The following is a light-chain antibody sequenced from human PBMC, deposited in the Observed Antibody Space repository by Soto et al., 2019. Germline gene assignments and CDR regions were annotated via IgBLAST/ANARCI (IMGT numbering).Light chain of an antibody. CDR1: SSNIGSNT. CDR2: SNT. CDR3: CSYAGSYTYV. V-gene: IGLV1-44*01. J-gene: IGLJ1*01. Sequence: QSVLTQPPSASGTPGQRVTISCSGGSSNIGSNTVIWYQQLPGTAPKLLIYSNTQRPSGVPDRFSGSKSGNTASLTISGLQAEDEADYYCCSYAGSYTYVFGTGTKVTVL.